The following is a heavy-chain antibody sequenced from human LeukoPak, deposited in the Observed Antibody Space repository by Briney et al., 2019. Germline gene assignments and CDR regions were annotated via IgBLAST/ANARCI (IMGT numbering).Heavy chain of an antibody. D-gene: IGHD4-17*01. V-gene: IGHV3-48*01. J-gene: IGHJ4*02. CDR3: ARDGGYDYGDYCFDY. Sequence: QTGGSLRLSCAASGSTFSSYSMNWVRQAPGKGLEWVSYISSSSSTIYYADSVKGRFTISRDNAKNSLYLQMNSLRAEDTAVYYCARDGGYDYGDYCFDYWGQGTLVTVSS. CDR1: GSTFSSYS. CDR2: ISSSSSTI.